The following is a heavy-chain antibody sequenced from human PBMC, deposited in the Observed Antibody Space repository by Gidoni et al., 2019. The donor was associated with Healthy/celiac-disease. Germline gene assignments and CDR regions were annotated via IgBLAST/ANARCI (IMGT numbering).Heavy chain of an antibody. CDR1: GLPFSSYA. D-gene: IGHD2-2*02. Sequence: EVPLLESGGGLVQPGGSLRLSCPASGLPFSSYAMSWVRQAPGKGLEWVAAISGSGGSTYYADSVKGRFTISRDNSKNTLYLQMNSLRAEDTAVYYCAKDREYQLLYDFDYWGQGTLVTVSS. CDR3: AKDREYQLLYDFDY. J-gene: IGHJ4*02. CDR2: ISGSGGST. V-gene: IGHV3-23*01.